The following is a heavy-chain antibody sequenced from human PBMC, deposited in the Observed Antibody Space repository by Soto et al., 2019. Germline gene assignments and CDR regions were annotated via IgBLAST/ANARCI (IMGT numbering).Heavy chain of an antibody. Sequence: QVQLQESGPGLVKPSQTLSLTCTVSGGSISSGGDYWSWIRQHPGKGLEWIGYIYYSGSTYYNPSLKSRVTLSVDTSKNHCSLKLSSVTAADTAVYYCARATPYYYDGMDVWGQGPTVTVSS. D-gene: IGHD2-15*01. V-gene: IGHV4-31*03. J-gene: IGHJ6*02. CDR3: ARATPYYYDGMDV. CDR1: GGSISSGGDY. CDR2: IYYSGST.